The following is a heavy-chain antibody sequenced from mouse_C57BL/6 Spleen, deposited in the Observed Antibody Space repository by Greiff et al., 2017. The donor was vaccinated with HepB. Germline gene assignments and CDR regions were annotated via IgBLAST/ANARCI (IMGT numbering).Heavy chain of an antibody. CDR2: ISYDGSN. J-gene: IGHJ4*01. V-gene: IGHV3-6*01. CDR1: GYSITSGYY. D-gene: IGHD1-1*02. CDR3: AREASYGPYAMDY. Sequence: ESGPGLVKPSQSLSLTCSVTGYSITSGYYWNWIRQFPGNKLEWMGYISYDGSNNYNPSLKNRISITRDTSKNQFFLKLNSVTTEDTATYYCAREASYGPYAMDYWGQGTSVTVSS.